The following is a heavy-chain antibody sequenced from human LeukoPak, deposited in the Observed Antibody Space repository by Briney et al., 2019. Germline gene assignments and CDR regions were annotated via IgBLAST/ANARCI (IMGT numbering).Heavy chain of an antibody. J-gene: IGHJ4*02. CDR1: GFTFSSYA. Sequence: PGGSLRLSCAASGFTFSSYAMSWVRQAPGKGLEWVSAISGSGGSTYYADSVKGRFTISRDNSKNTLYLQMNSLRAEDTAVYYCAKYYYDSSGYYSHFDYWGQGTLVTVSS. D-gene: IGHD3-22*01. CDR2: ISGSGGST. V-gene: IGHV3-23*01. CDR3: AKYYYDSSGYYSHFDY.